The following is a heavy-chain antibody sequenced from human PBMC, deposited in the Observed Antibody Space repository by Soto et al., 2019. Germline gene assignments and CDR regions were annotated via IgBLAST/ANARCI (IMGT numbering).Heavy chain of an antibody. D-gene: IGHD2-15*01. Sequence: QVQLQQWGAGLLKPSETLSLTCAVYGGSFSGYYWSWIRQPPGKGLEWIGEINHSGSTNYNPSLKSRVTISVDNSKSQCSLELSSVTAADTDVYYCASGQVEVVVAAFSYFELWGRGTLVTVS. J-gene: IGHJ2*01. CDR1: GGSFSGYY. CDR2: INHSGST. V-gene: IGHV4-34*01. CDR3: ASGQVEVVVAAFSYFEL.